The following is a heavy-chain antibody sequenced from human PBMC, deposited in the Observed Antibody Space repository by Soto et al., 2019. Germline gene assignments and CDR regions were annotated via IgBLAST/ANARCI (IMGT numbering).Heavy chain of an antibody. J-gene: IGHJ6*02. V-gene: IGHV3-74*01. CDR1: GFPFSYFW. CDR3: TRGSFGHAMDV. Sequence: EMQLVESGGGLVQPGGSLRLSCAASGFPFSYFWIHWVRQAPGKGLVWVSRVNIDGSDTIYADSVKGRFTVSRDNAKNTVYLQMNSLRAEDTAVYYCTRGSFGHAMDVWGQGTTVTVSS. CDR2: VNIDGSDT. D-gene: IGHD3-10*01.